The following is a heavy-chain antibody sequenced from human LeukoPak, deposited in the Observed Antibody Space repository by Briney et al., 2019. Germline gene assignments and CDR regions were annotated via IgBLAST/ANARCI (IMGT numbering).Heavy chain of an antibody. CDR3: ARDGYYDSSGYFYYFDY. V-gene: IGHV4-4*07. CDR2: IYTSGST. CDR1: GGSISSYY. Sequence: PSETLSLTCTVSGGSISSYYWSWIRQPAGKGLEWIGRIYTSGSTNYNPSHKSRVTMSVDTSKNQFSLKLSSVTAADTAVYYCARDGYYDSSGYFYYFDYWGQGTLVTVSS. J-gene: IGHJ4*02. D-gene: IGHD3-22*01.